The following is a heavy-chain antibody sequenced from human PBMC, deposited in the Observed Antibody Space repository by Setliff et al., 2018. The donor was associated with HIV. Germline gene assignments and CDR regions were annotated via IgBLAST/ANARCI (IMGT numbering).Heavy chain of an antibody. J-gene: IGHJ4*01. CDR3: ARGALLAVSDFDH. V-gene: IGHV1-3*01. Sequence: GASVKVSCKASGYTFSTYSLHWVRQAPGQSLEWMGWINVGKGDTKYSQAFQDRITITRDTSANTAYMELSSLRSDDTAVYFCARGALLAVSDFDHWGHGTRVTVSS. CDR2: INVGKGDT. CDR1: GYTFSTYS. D-gene: IGHD3-3*02.